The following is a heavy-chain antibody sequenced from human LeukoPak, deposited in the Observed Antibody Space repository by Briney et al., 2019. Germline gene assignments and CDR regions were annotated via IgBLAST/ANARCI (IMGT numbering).Heavy chain of an antibody. D-gene: IGHD3-10*01. J-gene: IGHJ4*02. CDR2: IKQDGSEI. V-gene: IGHV3-7*01. Sequence: GGSLRLSCAASGFIFSNYWMSWVRQAPGKGLEWVANIKQDGSEIYYVDSVKGRFTISRDNTKNSVYLQMNSLRAEDTAVYYCARQLGGSGSYWGQGTLVTVSS. CDR3: ARQLGGSGSY. CDR1: GFIFSNYW.